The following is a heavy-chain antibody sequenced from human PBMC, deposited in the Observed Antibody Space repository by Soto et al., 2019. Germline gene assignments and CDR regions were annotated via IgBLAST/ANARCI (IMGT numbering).Heavy chain of an antibody. D-gene: IGHD2-2*01. CDR2: ISGSGGST. CDR1: GFTFSSYA. CDR3: AKDRSRGYCSSTSCYPSYYYYMDV. Sequence: GGSLRLSCAASGFTFSSYAMSWVRQAPGKGLEWVSAISGSGGSTYYADSVKGRFTISRDNSKNTLYLQMNSLRAEDTAVYYCAKDRSRGYCSSTSCYPSYYYYMDVWGKGTTVTVSS. V-gene: IGHV3-23*01. J-gene: IGHJ6*03.